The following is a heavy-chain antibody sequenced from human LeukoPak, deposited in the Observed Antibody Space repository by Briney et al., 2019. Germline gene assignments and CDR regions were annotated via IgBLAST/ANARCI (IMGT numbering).Heavy chain of an antibody. CDR3: ARGSMVFFDY. V-gene: IGHV1-8*01. D-gene: IGHD3-10*01. CDR2: MNPNSGNT. J-gene: IGHJ4*02. Sequence: ASVKVSCKASGCTFTSYDINWVRQGTGQGLEWMGWMNPNSGNTGYAQKFQGRLTMTGNTSISTAYMELSSLRSEDTAVYYCARGSMVFFDYWGQGTLVTVSS. CDR1: GCTFTSYD.